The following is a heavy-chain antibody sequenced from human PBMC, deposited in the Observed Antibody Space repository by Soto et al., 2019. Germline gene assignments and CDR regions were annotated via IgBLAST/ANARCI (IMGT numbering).Heavy chain of an antibody. D-gene: IGHD4-17*01. J-gene: IGHJ4*02. V-gene: IGHV4-34*01. CDR2: INHSGST. Sequence: QVQLQQWGAGLLKPSETLSLTCAVYGGSFSGYYWSWIRQPPGKGLEWIGEINHSGSTNYNPSLKSRVTISVDTSKNQFSLKLSSVTAADTAVYYCARPHYGDYGGYHFDYWGQGTLVTVSS. CDR3: ARPHYGDYGGYHFDY. CDR1: GGSFSGYY.